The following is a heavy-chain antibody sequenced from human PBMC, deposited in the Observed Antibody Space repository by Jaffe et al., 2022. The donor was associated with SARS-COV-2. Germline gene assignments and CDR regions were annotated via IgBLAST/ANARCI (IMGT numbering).Heavy chain of an antibody. J-gene: IGHJ4*02. CDR2: IHRDGGT. CDR3: AGEFDWDWGGSEC. D-gene: IGHD3-9*01. Sequence: EVQVVESGGGLVQPGGSLRLSCAASGFTVSGNYMSWTRQTPGAGLEWVSVIHRDGGTYYRDSVKGRFTISRDTSKNTLFLQMSSLRIDDTAVYYCAGEFDWDWGGSECWGQGTLVTVST. V-gene: IGHV3-66*02. CDR1: GFTVSGNY.